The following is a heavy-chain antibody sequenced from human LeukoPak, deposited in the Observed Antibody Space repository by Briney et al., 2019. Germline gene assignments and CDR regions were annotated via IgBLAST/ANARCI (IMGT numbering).Heavy chain of an antibody. CDR3: AREMATTPNYYYGMDV. D-gene: IGHD5-24*01. J-gene: IGHJ6*02. CDR2: ISAYNGNT. V-gene: IGHV1-18*01. CDR1: GYTFTSYG. Sequence: ASVKVSCQASGYTFTSYGISWVRQAPGQGLEWMGWISAYNGNTNYAQKLQGRVTMTTDTSTSTAYMELRSLRSDDTAVYYCAREMATTPNYYYGMDVWGQGTTVTVSS.